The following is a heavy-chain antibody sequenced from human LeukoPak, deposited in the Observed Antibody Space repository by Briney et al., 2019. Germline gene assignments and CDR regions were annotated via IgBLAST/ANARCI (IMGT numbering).Heavy chain of an antibody. V-gene: IGHV4-4*07. Sequence: PSETLSLTCTVSGGSISPYYWSWIRQPPGKGLEWLGRIYTSGSTNYNPSLKSRVTMSVDTSKNQFSLKLSSVTAADTAVYYCARELDSSGWYDYWGQGTLVTVSS. CDR2: IYTSGST. CDR3: ARELDSSGWYDY. CDR1: GGSISPYY. D-gene: IGHD6-19*01. J-gene: IGHJ4*02.